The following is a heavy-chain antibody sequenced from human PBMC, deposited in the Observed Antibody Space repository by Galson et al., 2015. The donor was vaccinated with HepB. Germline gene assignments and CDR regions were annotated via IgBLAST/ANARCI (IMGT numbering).Heavy chain of an antibody. Sequence: SLRLSCAASGFTFSHYGMHWVRQAPGKGLEWVAVIWYDGSYKYYADSVKGRFTISRDNSKKILYLQMNSLRAEDTAVYKCARDISSSWYDYWGQGTLVTVSS. CDR1: GFTFSHYG. V-gene: IGHV3-33*01. J-gene: IGHJ4*02. CDR2: IWYDGSYK. D-gene: IGHD6-13*01. CDR3: ARDISSSWYDY.